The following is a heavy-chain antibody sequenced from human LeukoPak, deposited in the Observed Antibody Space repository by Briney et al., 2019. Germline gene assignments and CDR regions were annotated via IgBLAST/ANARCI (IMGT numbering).Heavy chain of an antibody. V-gene: IGHV4-59*08. J-gene: IGHJ3*02. D-gene: IGHD3-3*01. Sequence: SETLSLTCAVYGGSFSGYYWSWIRQPPGKELEWIGYIFYSGSTNYNPSLKSRVTISVDTSKNQFSLKLSSVTAADTAVYYCARHPSALYAFDIWGQGTMVIVSS. CDR1: GGSFSGYY. CDR2: IFYSGST. CDR3: ARHPSALYAFDI.